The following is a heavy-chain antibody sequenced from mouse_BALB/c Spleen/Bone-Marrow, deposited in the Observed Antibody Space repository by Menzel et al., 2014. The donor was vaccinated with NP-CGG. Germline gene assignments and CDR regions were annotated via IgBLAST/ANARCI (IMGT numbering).Heavy chain of an antibody. D-gene: IGHD2-14*01. J-gene: IGHJ2*01. CDR1: GYTFTDYY. V-gene: IGHV1-26*01. CDR3: ASQGVRRFDY. Sequence: EVQLQQSGPELVKPGASVKMSCKASGYTFTDYYMKWVKRSHGKSLEWIGDINPNNGDTFYNQKFKGKATLTVDKSSSTAYMQLNSLTSEDSAVCYCASQGVRRFDYWGQGTTLTVSS. CDR2: INPNNGDT.